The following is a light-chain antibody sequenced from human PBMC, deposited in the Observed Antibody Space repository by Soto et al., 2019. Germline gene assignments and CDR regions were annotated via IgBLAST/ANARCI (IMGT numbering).Light chain of an antibody. V-gene: IGKV3-20*01. J-gene: IGKJ1*01. CDR1: QRVFNNH. CDR3: QQYGSSPTT. Sequence: EMVLTQSPGTLSLSPGERATLSCGASQRVFNNHIGWYQQNPGQAPRRLIFGASFRATGIPDRFSGSGSGTDFTLTISRLEPEDFAVYYCQQYGSSPTTFGQGTKVDIK. CDR2: GAS.